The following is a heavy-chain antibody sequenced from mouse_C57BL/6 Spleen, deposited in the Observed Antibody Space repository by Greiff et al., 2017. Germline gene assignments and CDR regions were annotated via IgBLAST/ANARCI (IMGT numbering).Heavy chain of an antibody. V-gene: IGHV1-69*01. Sequence: QVQLQQPGAELVMPGASVKLSCKASGYTFTSYWMHWVKQRPGQGLEWIGEIDPSDSYTNYNQKFKGKATLTVDKSSSTAYMQLSSLTSEDSAVCYCSRGRSTAGVGAMDYWGQGTSVTVSS. CDR3: SRGRSTAGVGAMDY. D-gene: IGHD2-1*01. J-gene: IGHJ4*01. CDR2: IDPSDSYT. CDR1: GYTFTSYW.